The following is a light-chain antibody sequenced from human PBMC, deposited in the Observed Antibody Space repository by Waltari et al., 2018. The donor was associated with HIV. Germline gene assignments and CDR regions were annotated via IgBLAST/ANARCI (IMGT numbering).Light chain of an antibody. Sequence: DIQMTQSPSSLSASVGDRVTITCQVSQDISNYLNWYQQKPGKAPKLLIYDASNLETGVPSRFSGSGSGTDFTFTISSLQPEDIATYYCQQYDNLLTWTFGQGTKVEIK. V-gene: IGKV1-33*01. J-gene: IGKJ1*01. CDR3: QQYDNLLTWT. CDR2: DAS. CDR1: QDISNY.